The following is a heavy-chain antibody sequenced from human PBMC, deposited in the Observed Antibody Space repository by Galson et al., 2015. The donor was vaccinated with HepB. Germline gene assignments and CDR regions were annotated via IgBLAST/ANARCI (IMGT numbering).Heavy chain of an antibody. V-gene: IGHV7-4-1*02. D-gene: IGHD3-22*01. Sequence: SVKVSCKASGHTFTSYAMNWVRQAPGQGLEWMGCVNTNTGNPTYAQGFTGRFVFSLDTSVSTAYLQISSLKAEDTAVYCCARVSSLKYYYESSGYSTLDYWGQGTLVTVSS. CDR1: GHTFTSYA. J-gene: IGHJ4*02. CDR3: ARVSSLKYYYESSGYSTLDY. CDR2: VNTNTGNP.